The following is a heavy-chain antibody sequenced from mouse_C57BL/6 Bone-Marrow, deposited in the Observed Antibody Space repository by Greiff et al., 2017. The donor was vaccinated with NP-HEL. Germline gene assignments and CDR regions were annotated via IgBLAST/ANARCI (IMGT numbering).Heavy chain of an antibody. CDR3: ANGYYAMDY. Sequence: QVQLQQPGAELVRPGTSVKLSCKASGYTFTSYWMHWVKQRPGQGLEWIGVIDPSDSYTNYNQKFKGKATLTVDTSSSTAYMQLSSLTSEDSAVYYCANGYYAMDYWGQGTSVTVSS. CDR2: IDPSDSYT. J-gene: IGHJ4*01. V-gene: IGHV1-59*01. CDR1: GYTFTSYW.